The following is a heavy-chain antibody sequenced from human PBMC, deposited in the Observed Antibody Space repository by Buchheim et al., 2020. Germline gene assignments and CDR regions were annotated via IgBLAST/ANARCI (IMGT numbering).Heavy chain of an antibody. CDR3: ARDRKGLGYCSGGSCYSPYYYYGMDV. D-gene: IGHD2-15*01. CDR2: IYYSGST. J-gene: IGHJ6*02. V-gene: IGHV4-30-4*01. Sequence: QVQLQESGPGLVKPSQTLSLTCTVSGGSISSGDYYWSWIRQPPGKGLEWIGYIYYSGSTYYNPSLKSRGTISVDTSKNQFSLKLSSVTAADTAVYYCARDRKGLGYCSGGSCYSPYYYYGMDVWGQGTT. CDR1: GGSISSGDYY.